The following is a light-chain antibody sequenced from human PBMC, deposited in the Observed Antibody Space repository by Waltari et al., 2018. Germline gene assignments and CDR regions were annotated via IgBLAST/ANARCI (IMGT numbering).Light chain of an antibody. Sequence: IVLTQSPVTLSLSPGERATLSCKASESVNNYLAWYQQKPGQAPRLLIYDALKRATGIPVRFSGSGSGTDFTLTISSLEPEDFAVYYCQQGYKRRTFGGGTNVEIK. CDR1: ESVNNY. CDR3: QQGYKRRT. V-gene: IGKV3-11*01. J-gene: IGKJ4*01. CDR2: DAL.